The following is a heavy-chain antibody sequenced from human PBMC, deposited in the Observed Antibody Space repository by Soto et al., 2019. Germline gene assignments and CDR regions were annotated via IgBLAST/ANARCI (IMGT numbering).Heavy chain of an antibody. J-gene: IGHJ4*02. V-gene: IGHV2-5*01. Sequence: QITLKESGPTLVEPTQTLTLTCTFSGFSLTTSGVGVGWIRQPPGKALEWLAVIHWNDDNHFSPSLKSRLTITKDTSKNQVVLTMTNMDPVDTATYYCAYRRIMLGLDSWGQGTPVTVSS. CDR3: AYRRIMLGLDS. CDR1: GFSLTTSGVG. CDR2: IHWNDDN. D-gene: IGHD3-10*02.